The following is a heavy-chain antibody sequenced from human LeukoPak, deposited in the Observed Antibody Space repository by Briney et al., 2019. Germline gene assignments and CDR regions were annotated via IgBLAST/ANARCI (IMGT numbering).Heavy chain of an antibody. CDR3: ARTTEGYCSSTSCYGFYYSYYMDV. J-gene: IGHJ6*03. V-gene: IGHV4-59*01. CDR1: GGSISNYY. D-gene: IGHD2-2*01. CDR2: IHYSGST. Sequence: SETLSLTYTVSGGSISNYYWSWIRQPPGKGLEWIGYIHYSGSTNYNPSLKSRVTISVDTSKNQFSLKLRSVTAADTAVYYCARTTEGYCSSTSCYGFYYSYYMDVWGKGTTVTISS.